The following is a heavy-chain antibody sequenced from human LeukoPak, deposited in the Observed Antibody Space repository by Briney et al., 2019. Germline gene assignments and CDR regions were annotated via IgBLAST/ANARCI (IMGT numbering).Heavy chain of an antibody. CDR2: ISGNSVHI. V-gene: IGHV3-21*01. CDR3: ARGEFGDYYYFYMDV. CDR1: GFTLSSYA. Sequence: PGGSLRLSCAASGFTLSSYAMSWVRQAPGKGLEWVSSISGNSVHILYADSVKGRFTISRDDAKNSLFLQMNSLRAEDTATYYCARGEFGDYYYFYMDVWGKGTTVTVSS. D-gene: IGHD2/OR15-2a*01. J-gene: IGHJ6*03.